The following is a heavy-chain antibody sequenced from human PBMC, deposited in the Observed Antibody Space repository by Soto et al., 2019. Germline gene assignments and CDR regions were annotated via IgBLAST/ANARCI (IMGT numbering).Heavy chain of an antibody. CDR2: NNAGNGVT. CDR3: ARDPRLDTGARFSYYYYYVCL. J-gene: IGHJ6*03. V-gene: IGHV1-3*01. D-gene: IGHD1-7*01. Sequence: QVPLVQSGAEVKKPGASVKVSCKASGYSFSSYAVHWVRQAPGQRLEWVGWNNAGNGVTKYSQKFQGRVTITSDASARPAYMGLSSLTYEDTALYYCARDPRLDTGARFSYYYYYVCLWGKGTTVSFSS. CDR1: GYSFSSYA.